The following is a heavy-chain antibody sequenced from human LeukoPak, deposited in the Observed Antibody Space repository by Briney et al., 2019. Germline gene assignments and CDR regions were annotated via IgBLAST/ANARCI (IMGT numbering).Heavy chain of an antibody. Sequence: GGSLRLSCAASGFTFSSYGMHWVRQAPGKGLEWVSSISSSSSYIYYADSVKGRFTISRDNAKNSLYLQMNSLRAEDTAVYYCVSIVATMGYYFDYWGQGTLVTVSS. CDR3: VSIVATMGYYFDY. CDR1: GFTFSSYG. CDR2: ISSSSSYI. V-gene: IGHV3-21*01. J-gene: IGHJ4*02. D-gene: IGHD5-12*01.